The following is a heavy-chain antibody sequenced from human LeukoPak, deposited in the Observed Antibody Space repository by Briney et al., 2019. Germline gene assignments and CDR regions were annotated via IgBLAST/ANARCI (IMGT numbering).Heavy chain of an antibody. Sequence: ASLKVSCKASGYTFTSYGISWVRQAPGQGLEWMGWISAYNGNTNYAQKLQGRVTMTTDTSTSTAYMELRSLRSDDTAVYYCAREGTSGYYLKNWFDPWGQGTLVTVSS. V-gene: IGHV1-18*01. CDR1: GYTFTSYG. CDR3: AREGTSGYYLKNWFDP. J-gene: IGHJ5*02. CDR2: ISAYNGNT. D-gene: IGHD5-12*01.